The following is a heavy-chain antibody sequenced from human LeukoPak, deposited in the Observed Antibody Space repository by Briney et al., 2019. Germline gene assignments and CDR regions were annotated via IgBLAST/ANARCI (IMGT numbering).Heavy chain of an antibody. D-gene: IGHD4-17*01. CDR2: ISYDGGNK. Sequence: GGSLRLSCVASGFTFSSYSMHWVRHAPGTGLEWVAVISYDGGNKYSADSVKGRFTISRDNSKNTLYLQMNSLRAEDTAVYYCARPHDLYGDDNGDYWGQGTLVTVSS. J-gene: IGHJ4*02. V-gene: IGHV3-30*04. CDR1: GFTFSSYS. CDR3: ARPHDLYGDDNGDY.